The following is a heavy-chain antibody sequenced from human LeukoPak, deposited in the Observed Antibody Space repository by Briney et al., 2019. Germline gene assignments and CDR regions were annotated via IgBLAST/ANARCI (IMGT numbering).Heavy chain of an antibody. CDR1: GGSISSGSYY. Sequence: SETLSLTCTVSGGSISSGSYYWSWIRQPAGKGLEWIVRIYTSGSTNYNPSLKSRVTMSVDTSKNQFSLKLSSVTAADTAVYYCARVVPAAIYRSYYYMDVWGKGTTVTISS. CDR3: ARVVPAAIYRSYYYMDV. D-gene: IGHD2-2*02. J-gene: IGHJ6*03. CDR2: IYTSGST. V-gene: IGHV4-61*02.